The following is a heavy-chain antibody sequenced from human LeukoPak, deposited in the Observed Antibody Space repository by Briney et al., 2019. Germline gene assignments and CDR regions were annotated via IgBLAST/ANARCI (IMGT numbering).Heavy chain of an antibody. V-gene: IGHV1-46*01. CDR3: ARENQGDPTAAPDY. CDR1: GYTFTRYL. J-gene: IGHJ4*02. CDR2: INPSGGGT. D-gene: IGHD6-13*01. Sequence: ASVKVSCKASGYTFTRYLIHWGRQAPGQGLEWMGVINPSGGGTNYAKKFQGRVTMSRDTSTSTVYMDLSGLTSEDTAVYYCARENQGDPTAAPDYWGQGSLVTVSS.